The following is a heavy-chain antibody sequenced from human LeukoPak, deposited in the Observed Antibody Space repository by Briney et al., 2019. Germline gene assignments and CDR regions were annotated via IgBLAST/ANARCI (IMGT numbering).Heavy chain of an antibody. J-gene: IGHJ4*02. CDR2: ITNSGNSK. CDR3: AKTSDISVRYYFDY. Sequence: PGGSLRLSCAASEFTFSSYSMNWVRQAPGKGLEWVSYITNSGNSKSYADSVKGRFTISRDNSKNTLYVQMISLRVEDTAVYYCAKTSDISVRYYFDYWGQGTLVAVSS. CDR1: EFTFSSYS. D-gene: IGHD3-22*01. V-gene: IGHV3-48*04.